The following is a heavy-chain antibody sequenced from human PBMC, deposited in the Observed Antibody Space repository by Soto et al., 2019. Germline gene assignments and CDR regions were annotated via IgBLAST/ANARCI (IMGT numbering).Heavy chain of an antibody. CDR3: AKGSTVTTMRFDY. J-gene: IGHJ4*02. D-gene: IGHD4-17*01. V-gene: IGHV3-30*18. Sequence: GPGKGLEWVAVISYDGSNKYYADSVKGRFTISRDNSKNTLYLQMNSLRAEDTAVYYCAKGSTVTTMRFDYWGQGTLVTVSS. CDR2: ISYDGSNK.